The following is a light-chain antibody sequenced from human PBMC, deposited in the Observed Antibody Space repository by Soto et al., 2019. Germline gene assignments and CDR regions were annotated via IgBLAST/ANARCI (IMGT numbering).Light chain of an antibody. CDR1: QSLVYSDGNTY. J-gene: IGKJ4*01. V-gene: IGKV2-30*01. CDR3: MQGTPWPPG. Sequence: VVMTQSPLSLPVTLGQPASISCRSSQSLVYSDGNTYLNWFQQRPGQSPRRLIYKVSNRDSGVPDRFSGSGSGTDFTLKISRVEAEDVGVYYCMQGTPWPPGFGGGTKVEIK. CDR2: KVS.